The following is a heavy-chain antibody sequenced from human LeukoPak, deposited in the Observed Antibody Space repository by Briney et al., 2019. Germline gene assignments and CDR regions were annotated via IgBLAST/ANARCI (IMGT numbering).Heavy chain of an antibody. D-gene: IGHD2-2*01. CDR2: INPNSGGT. Sequence: ASVKVTCKASGYTFTGYYMHRVRQAPGQGLEWMGCINPNSGGTNYAQKFQGRVTMTRDTSISTAYMELSRMRSDDTAVYYCAREIGYCSSTSCYLLGRRARRGVDYWGQGTLVTVSS. CDR1: GYTFTGYY. V-gene: IGHV1-2*02. CDR3: AREIGYCSSTSCYLLGRRARRGVDY. J-gene: IGHJ4*02.